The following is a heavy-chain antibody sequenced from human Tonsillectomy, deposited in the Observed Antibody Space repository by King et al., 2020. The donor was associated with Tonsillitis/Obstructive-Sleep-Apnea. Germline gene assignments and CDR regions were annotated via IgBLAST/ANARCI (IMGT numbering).Heavy chain of an antibody. V-gene: IGHV4-59*01. J-gene: IGHJ4*02. Sequence: VQLQESGPGLVKPSETLSLTCTVSGGSINNYYWSWIRQPPGKGLEWIGYIYYSGSTHYNPSLTSRVTISVDTSKNQFSLKVNSVTAADTAVYYCARDRPGVVGYPPVHFVYWGQGTLVTVSS. CDR3: ARDRPGVVGYPPVHFVY. D-gene: IGHD1-26*01. CDR1: GGSINNYY. CDR2: IYYSGST.